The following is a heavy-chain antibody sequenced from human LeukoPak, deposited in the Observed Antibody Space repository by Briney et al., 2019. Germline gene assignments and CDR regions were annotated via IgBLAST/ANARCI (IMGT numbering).Heavy chain of an antibody. Sequence: GGSLRLSCAASGFTVSSNYMSWVRQAPGKGLEWMGGFDPEDGETIYAQKFQGRVTITADKSTSTAYMELSSLRSEDTAVYYCARVVVSSYYYYGMDVWGQGTTVTVSS. CDR2: FDPEDGET. CDR1: GFTVSSNY. D-gene: IGHD3-22*01. V-gene: IGHV1-24*01. CDR3: ARVVVSSYYYYGMDV. J-gene: IGHJ6*02.